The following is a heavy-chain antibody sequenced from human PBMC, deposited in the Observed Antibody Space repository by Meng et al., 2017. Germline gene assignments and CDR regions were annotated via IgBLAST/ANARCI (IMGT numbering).Heavy chain of an antibody. CDR3: LDEAPRSDY. V-gene: IGHV3-74*01. D-gene: IGHD1-1*01. Sequence: VQLVECGGGLVQPVVTLGPPCAASGFTFNNYWMHWVRQVPGKGLVWVSRISGDGSITNYADSVKGRFTISRDNAKNTLYLQMNSLRPEYTAVYYCLDEAPRSDYWGQGSLVTVSS. J-gene: IGHJ4*02. CDR1: GFTFNNYW. CDR2: ISGDGSIT.